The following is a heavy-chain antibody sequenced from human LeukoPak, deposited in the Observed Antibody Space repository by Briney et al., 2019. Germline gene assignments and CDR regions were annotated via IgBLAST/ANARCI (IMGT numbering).Heavy chain of an antibody. J-gene: IGHJ3*02. CDR3: ARPYIAVAGTAFDI. D-gene: IGHD6-19*01. CDR2: ISSSGST. V-gene: IGHV4-4*07. CDR1: GGSISSYY. Sequence: SETLSLTCTVSGGSISSYYWSWIRQPAGKGLEWIGRISSSGSTNYNPSLKSRVTISVDTSKNQFSLKLSSVTAADTAVYYCARPYIAVAGTAFDIWGQGTMVTVSS.